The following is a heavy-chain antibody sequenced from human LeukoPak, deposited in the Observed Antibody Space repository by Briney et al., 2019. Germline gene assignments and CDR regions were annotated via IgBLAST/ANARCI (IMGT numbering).Heavy chain of an antibody. D-gene: IGHD1-26*01. CDR2: ITHNGGT. CDR3: ARGNSGSHWGDHYFYMDV. J-gene: IGHJ6*03. V-gene: IGHV4-34*01. CDR1: GGSFRGYF. Sequence: SETLSLTCAVYGGSFRGYFWGWVRQTPGKGLEWLGEITHNGGTNYMPSLSGRVSVSQDVSKNQFSLKLSSVTAADTGVYYCARGNSGSHWGDHYFYMDVWGKGTTVIVSS.